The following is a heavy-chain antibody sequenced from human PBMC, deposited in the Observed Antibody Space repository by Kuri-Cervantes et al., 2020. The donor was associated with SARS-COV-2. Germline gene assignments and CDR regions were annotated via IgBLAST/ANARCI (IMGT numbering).Heavy chain of an antibody. CDR3: ARWEGYCSSTSCYPRRRVGFDY. CDR1: GGTFSSYT. D-gene: IGHD2-2*01. J-gene: IGHJ4*02. CDR2: IIPILGIA. V-gene: IGHV1-69*02. Sequence: SVKVSCKASGGTFSSYTISWVRQAPGQGLEWMGRIIPILGIANYAQKFQGRVTITADKSTSTAYMELSSLRSEDTAVYYCARWEGYCSSTSCYPRRRVGFDYWGQGTLVTVSS.